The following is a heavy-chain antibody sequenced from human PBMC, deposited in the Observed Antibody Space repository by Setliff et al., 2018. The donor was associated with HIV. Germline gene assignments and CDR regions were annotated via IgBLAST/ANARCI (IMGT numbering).Heavy chain of an antibody. Sequence: PSETLSLTCAVYGGSFSGYYWSWIRQPPGKGLEWIGEINHSGSTNYNPSLKSRVTISVDTSKNQFSLKLSSVTAADTAVYYCARDVNYNFWSGYYPSFDYWGQGTLVTVSS. D-gene: IGHD3-3*01. CDR3: ARDVNYNFWSGYYPSFDY. V-gene: IGHV4-34*01. J-gene: IGHJ4*02. CDR1: GGSFSGYY. CDR2: INHSGST.